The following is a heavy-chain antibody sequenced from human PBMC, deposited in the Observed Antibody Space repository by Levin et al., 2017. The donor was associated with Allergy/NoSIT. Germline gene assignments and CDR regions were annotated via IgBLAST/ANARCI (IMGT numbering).Heavy chain of an antibody. CDR3: ARSSSLEYFDP. CDR1: GGSIISTNYY. Sequence: SETLSLTCTVSGGSIISTNYYLGWIRQPPGKGLEWIGSIYYTGSSHYNPSLKSRVTISVDTSKDHFSLNLTSVTAADTAVYFCARSSSLEYFDPWGQGTLVTVSS. J-gene: IGHJ5*02. V-gene: IGHV4-39*02. CDR2: IYYTGSS. D-gene: IGHD3-3*01.